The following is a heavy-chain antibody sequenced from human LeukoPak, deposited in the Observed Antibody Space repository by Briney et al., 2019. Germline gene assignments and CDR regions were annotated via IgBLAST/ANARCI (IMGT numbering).Heavy chain of an antibody. Sequence: ASVKVSCKSSVGTFSSYGISWVRQAPGQGLEWMGWISAYNGNTNYAQKLQGRVTMTTDTSTSTAYMELRSLRSDDTAVYYCARASINSSSSREPATAIPVSSWFDPWGQGTLVTVSS. CDR2: ISAYNGNT. D-gene: IGHD6-13*01. J-gene: IGHJ5*02. V-gene: IGHV1-18*01. CDR1: VGTFSSYG. CDR3: ARASINSSSSREPATAIPVSSWFDP.